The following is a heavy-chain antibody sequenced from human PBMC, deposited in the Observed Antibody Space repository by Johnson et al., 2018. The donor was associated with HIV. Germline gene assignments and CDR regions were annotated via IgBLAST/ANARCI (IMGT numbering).Heavy chain of an antibody. Sequence: VQLVESGGGLVKPGGSLRLSCVASGFTFSDYYMTWIRQAPGKGLEWVSFISSSGSTIYYADSVKGRFPISRDNAKNSLYLQMNSLRPDDAAVYYCARDHDPIAAAQGAFDIWGQGTMVTVSS. V-gene: IGHV3-11*04. CDR1: GFTFSDYY. CDR2: ISSSGSTI. D-gene: IGHD6-13*01. J-gene: IGHJ3*02. CDR3: ARDHDPIAAAQGAFDI.